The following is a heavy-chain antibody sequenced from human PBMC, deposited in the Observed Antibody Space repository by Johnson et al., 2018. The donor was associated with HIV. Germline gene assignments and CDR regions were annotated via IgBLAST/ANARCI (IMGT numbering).Heavy chain of an antibody. CDR1: GFAFGSYW. D-gene: IGHD3-16*01. CDR3: ASSTVMITDDAFDI. Sequence: VQLVESGGGVVQPGGSLRLSCAASGFAFGSYWMHWVRQAPGKGLQWVANINQYGSEEYYVDSVKGRFTISRDNAKNSMYLQMNTLNAEDTAVYYCASSTVMITDDAFDIWGQGTVVTVSP. J-gene: IGHJ3*02. V-gene: IGHV3-7*05. CDR2: INQYGSEE.